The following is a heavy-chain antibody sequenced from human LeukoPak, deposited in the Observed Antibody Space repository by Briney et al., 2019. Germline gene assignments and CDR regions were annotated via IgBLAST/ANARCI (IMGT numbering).Heavy chain of an antibody. D-gene: IGHD1-26*01. Sequence: ASVKVSCKASGYTFTSYGISWVRQAPGQGLEWMGGFDPEDGETIYAQKFQGRVTMTEDTSTDTAYMELSSLRSEDTAVYYCATEGPTPDRSGSFSNWFDPWGQGTLVTVSS. CDR1: GYTFTSYG. CDR2: FDPEDGET. CDR3: ATEGPTPDRSGSFSNWFDP. V-gene: IGHV1-24*01. J-gene: IGHJ5*02.